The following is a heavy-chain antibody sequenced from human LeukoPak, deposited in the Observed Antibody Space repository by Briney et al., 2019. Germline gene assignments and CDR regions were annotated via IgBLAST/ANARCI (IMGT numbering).Heavy chain of an antibody. CDR3: ATDDKGSSTGYYGMDV. D-gene: IGHD2-2*01. Sequence: ASVKVSCKVSGYTLTELSMHWVRQAPGKGLEWMGGFDPEDGETIYAQKFQGRVTMTEDTSTDTAYMELSSLRSEDTAVYYCATDDKGSSTGYYGMDVWGQWTTVTVSS. CDR2: FDPEDGET. CDR1: GYTLTELS. J-gene: IGHJ6*02. V-gene: IGHV1-24*01.